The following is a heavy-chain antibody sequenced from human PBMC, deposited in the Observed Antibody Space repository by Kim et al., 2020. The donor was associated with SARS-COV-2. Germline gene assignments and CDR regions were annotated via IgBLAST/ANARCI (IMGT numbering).Heavy chain of an antibody. CDR2: ITGDGGST. CDR3: AKDFPNRGGFPTGYSSGWSDD. J-gene: IGHJ1*01. CDR1: GFTFSTYG. D-gene: IGHD6-19*01. Sequence: GGSLRLSCATSGFTFSTYGMSWVRQAPGKGLEWVSSITGDGGSTYHADSVKGRFTISRDNSESTLYLQMNSLRAEDTAVYYCAKDFPNRGGFPTGYSSGWSDDWGQGTLVIVSS. V-gene: IGHV3-23*01.